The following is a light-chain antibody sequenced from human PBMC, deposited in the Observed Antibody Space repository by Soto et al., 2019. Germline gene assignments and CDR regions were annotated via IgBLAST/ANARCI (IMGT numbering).Light chain of an antibody. Sequence: PGVRATLSCRASQSITNNYLAWYQQKPGQAPRLLIYGASSRVTGIPARFSGSGSGTDFTLTISSLEPEDFAVYYCQQYRTSPITFGQGTRLEIK. V-gene: IGKV3-20*01. CDR2: GAS. CDR3: QQYRTSPIT. J-gene: IGKJ5*01. CDR1: QSITNNY.